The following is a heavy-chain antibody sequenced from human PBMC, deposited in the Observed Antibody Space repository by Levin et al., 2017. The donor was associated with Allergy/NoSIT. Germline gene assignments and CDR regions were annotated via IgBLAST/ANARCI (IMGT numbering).Heavy chain of an antibody. J-gene: IGHJ6*02. V-gene: IGHV4-34*01. D-gene: IGHD3-3*01. CDR1: GGSFSGYY. CDR2: INHSGST. Sequence: SETLSLTCAVYGGSFSGYYWSWIRQPPGKGLEWIGEINHSGSTNYNPSLKSRVTISVDTSKNQFSLKLSSVTAADTAVYYCSRRRSITIFGVVISLGGRVWTGRGVGMDVWGQGTTVTVSS. CDR3: SRRRSITIFGVVISLGGRVWTGRGVGMDV.